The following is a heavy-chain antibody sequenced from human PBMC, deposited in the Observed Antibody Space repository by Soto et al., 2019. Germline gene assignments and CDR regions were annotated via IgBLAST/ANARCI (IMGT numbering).Heavy chain of an antibody. Sequence: PSETLSLTCXVSGGSVSISSYYWGWIRQPPEKGLEWIGSIHYTGSTHYNPSLKSRVTISVDTSKNQFSLKLNSVTAADTAVYYCARYGGLGYWGQGTLVTVSS. D-gene: IGHD3-10*01. CDR2: IHYTGST. CDR1: GGSVSISSYY. CDR3: ARYGGLGY. V-gene: IGHV4-39*01. J-gene: IGHJ4*02.